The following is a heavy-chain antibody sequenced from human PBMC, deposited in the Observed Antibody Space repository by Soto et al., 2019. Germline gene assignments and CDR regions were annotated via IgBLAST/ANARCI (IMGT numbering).Heavy chain of an antibody. J-gene: IGHJ6*02. CDR3: AKDQVKRGLAAAGYYYYYGMDV. Sequence: GGSLRLSCAASGFTFSSYGMHWVRQAPGKGLEWVAVISYDGSNKYYADSVKGRFTISRDNSKNTLYLQMNSLRAGDTAVYYCAKDQVKRGLAAAGYYYYYGMDVWGQGTKV. D-gene: IGHD6-13*01. V-gene: IGHV3-30*18. CDR2: ISYDGSNK. CDR1: GFTFSSYG.